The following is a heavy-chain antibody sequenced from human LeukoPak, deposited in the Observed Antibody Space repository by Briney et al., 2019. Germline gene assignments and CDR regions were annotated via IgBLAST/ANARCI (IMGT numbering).Heavy chain of an antibody. D-gene: IGHD3-10*01. CDR3: AREEKTYFYGSGRVV. J-gene: IGHJ6*04. CDR1: GYTFTGYY. V-gene: IGHV1-2*02. CDR2: INPNSGGT. Sequence: GASVKVSCKASGYTFTGYYMHWVRQAPGQGLEWMGWINPNSGGTNYAQKFQGRVTMTRDTSISTAYMELSGLRSDDTAVYYCAREEKTYFYGSGRVVWGKGTTVTISS.